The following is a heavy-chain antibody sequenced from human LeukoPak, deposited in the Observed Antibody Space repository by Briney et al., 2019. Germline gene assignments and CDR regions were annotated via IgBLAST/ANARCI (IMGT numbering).Heavy chain of an antibody. Sequence: PGGSLRLSCAASGFTFGSYSMNWVRQAPGKGLEWVSYISSSGSITYYADSVKGRFTISRDNAKNSLYLQMKSLRAEDTAVYYCAKDGTGYYSGYETDYYYYYMDVWGKGTTVTVSS. D-gene: IGHD5-12*01. J-gene: IGHJ6*03. CDR1: GFTFGSYS. CDR3: AKDGTGYYSGYETDYYYYYMDV. V-gene: IGHV3-48*01. CDR2: ISSSGSIT.